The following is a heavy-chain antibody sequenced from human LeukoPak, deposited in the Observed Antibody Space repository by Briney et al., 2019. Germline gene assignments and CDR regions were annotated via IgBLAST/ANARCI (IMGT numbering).Heavy chain of an antibody. D-gene: IGHD6-25*01. Sequence: PGGSLRLSCAASGFTFSNYEMIWVRQAPGKGLEWISYISGSGSTTYNADSVKGRFTASRDNAQNSLYLQMSSLRVEDTAVYYCARGSGIITGIDEWGQGTLVTVSS. CDR2: ISGSGSTT. V-gene: IGHV3-48*03. J-gene: IGHJ4*02. CDR1: GFTFSNYE. CDR3: ARGSGIITGIDE.